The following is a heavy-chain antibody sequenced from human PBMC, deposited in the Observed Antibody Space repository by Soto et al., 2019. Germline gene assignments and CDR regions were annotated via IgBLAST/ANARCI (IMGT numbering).Heavy chain of an antibody. J-gene: IGHJ4*02. CDR1: GFTFSSEA. CDR3: AKVEGYLDY. Sequence: GGSLRLSCAASGFTFSSEAMSWFRQAPGKGLEWVSAISGSVGSTYYADSVKGRFTISRDNSKNTLYLQMNSLRAEDTAVYYCAKVEGYLDYWGQGTLVTVSS. CDR2: ISGSVGST. V-gene: IGHV3-23*01.